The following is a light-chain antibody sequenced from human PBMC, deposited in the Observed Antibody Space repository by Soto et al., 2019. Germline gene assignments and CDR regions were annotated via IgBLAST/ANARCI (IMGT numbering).Light chain of an antibody. CDR1: SSDVGGYNY. V-gene: IGLV2-14*01. J-gene: IGLJ1*01. Sequence: QSALTQSASVSGSPGQSITISCTGTSSDVGGYNYVSWYQQHPGKAPKLLIYEVRNRLSGVSNRFSGSKSGNTASLTISGLQDEDEAGYYCSSYTSSSTLVFGTGTKVTVL. CDR3: SSYTSSSTLV. CDR2: EVR.